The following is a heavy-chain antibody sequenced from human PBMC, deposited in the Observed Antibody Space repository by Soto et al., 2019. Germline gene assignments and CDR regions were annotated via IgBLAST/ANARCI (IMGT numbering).Heavy chain of an antibody. Sequence: PSETLSLTCTVSGGSISSYYWSWIRQPPGKGLEWIGSVYYSGSTYYNPSLKSRGTISVDTSKNQFSLKLSSVTAADTAVYYCARDRGSGWFGHYYYYYGMDVWGQGTTVTVSS. CDR1: GGSISSYY. V-gene: IGHV4-39*02. CDR3: ARDRGSGWFGHYYYYYGMDV. CDR2: VYYSGST. J-gene: IGHJ6*02. D-gene: IGHD6-19*01.